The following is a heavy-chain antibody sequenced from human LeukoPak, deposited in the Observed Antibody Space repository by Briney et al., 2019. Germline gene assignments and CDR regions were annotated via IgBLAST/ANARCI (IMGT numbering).Heavy chain of an antibody. J-gene: IGHJ4*02. CDR3: ARGVGAIVDY. D-gene: IGHD1-26*01. CDR2: IYYSGST. V-gene: IGHV4-59*01. CDR1: GGSISSYY. Sequence: SETLSLTCTVSGGSISSYYWSWIRQPPGKGLEWIGYIYYSGSTNYNPSLKSRVTISVDTSKNQISLKLSSVIAADTAVYYCARGVGAIVDYWGQGTLVTVSS.